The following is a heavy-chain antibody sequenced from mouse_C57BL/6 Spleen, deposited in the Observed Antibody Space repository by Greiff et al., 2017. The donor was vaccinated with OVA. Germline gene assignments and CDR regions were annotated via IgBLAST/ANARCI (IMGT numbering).Heavy chain of an antibody. CDR3: ARSEGNSLDY. V-gene: IGHV1-82*01. D-gene: IGHD2-1*01. CDR2: IYPGDGDT. CDR1: GYAFSSSW. Sequence: QVQLKESGPELVKPGASVKISCKASGYAFSSSWMNWVKQRPGKGLEWIGRIYPGDGDTNYNGKFKGKATLTADKSSSTAYMQLSSLTSEDSAVYFCARSEGNSLDYWGQGTTLTVSS. J-gene: IGHJ2*01.